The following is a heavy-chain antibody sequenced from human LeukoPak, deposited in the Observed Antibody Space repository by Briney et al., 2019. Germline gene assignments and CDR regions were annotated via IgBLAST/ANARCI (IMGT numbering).Heavy chain of an antibody. CDR2: ISWNSGSI. CDR1: GFTFDDYA. V-gene: IGHV3-9*01. J-gene: IGHJ4*02. CDR3: QAEDGIRDFDWSIDY. D-gene: IGHD3-9*01. Sequence: GGSLRLSCAASGFTFDDYAMHWVRPAPGKGLEWVLGISWNSGSICYADSVKGRFTISRYNDKNSLYLQMNSLRAEVTAFFFFQAEDGIRDFDWSIDYWGQGTLVTVSS.